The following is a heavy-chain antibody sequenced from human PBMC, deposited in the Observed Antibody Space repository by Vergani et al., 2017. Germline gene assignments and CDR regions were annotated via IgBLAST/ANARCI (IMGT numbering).Heavy chain of an antibody. V-gene: IGHV1-18*01. CDR1: GYTFTSYG. D-gene: IGHD3-9*01. CDR2: SSAYNGNS. Sequence: QVQLVQSGAEVKKPGASVKVSCKASGYTFTSYGISWVRQAPGQGLEWMGWSSAYNGNSNYAQKLQGRVTMTTDTSTSTAYMELRSLRSDDTAVYYCARGGYYDILTGYLTNGMDVWGQGTTVTVSS. J-gene: IGHJ6*02. CDR3: ARGGYYDILTGYLTNGMDV.